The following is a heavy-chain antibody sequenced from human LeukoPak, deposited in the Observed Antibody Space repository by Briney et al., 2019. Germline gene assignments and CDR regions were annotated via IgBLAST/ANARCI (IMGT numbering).Heavy chain of an antibody. CDR3: ARGGYSHYDY. Sequence: KPGGSLRHSCAASEFTFSSYRMDWVRQAPGKGLEWVASISSGSIEIYYADAVKGRFTVSRDNAKNSLYLQMSSLRGEDTAVYYCARGGYSHYDYWGPGTLVTVSS. J-gene: IGHJ4*02. CDR1: EFTFSSYR. V-gene: IGHV3-21*01. CDR2: ISSGSIEI. D-gene: IGHD6-13*01.